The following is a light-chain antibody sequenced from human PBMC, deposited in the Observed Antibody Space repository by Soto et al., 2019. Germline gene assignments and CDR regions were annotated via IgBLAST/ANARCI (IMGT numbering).Light chain of an antibody. CDR1: QSLLHRNGYNY. Sequence: DIVMTQSPVSLPVTPGEPASISCRSSQSLLHRNGYNYLDWYLQKPGQSPQLLIYLGSNRASGVPDRLSGSGTGTDFTLKISRVEAEDVGVYYCMQTLQAPRTFGQGTKLEIE. J-gene: IGKJ2*01. CDR2: LGS. CDR3: MQTLQAPRT. V-gene: IGKV2-28*01.